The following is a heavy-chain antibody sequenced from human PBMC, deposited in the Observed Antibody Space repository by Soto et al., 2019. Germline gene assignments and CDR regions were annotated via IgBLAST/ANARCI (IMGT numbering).Heavy chain of an antibody. CDR2: MNPNSANT. CDR1: GYTFTSYD. J-gene: IGHJ6*02. Sequence: QVQLVQSGAEVKKPGASVKVSCKASGYTFTSYDINWLRQATGQGHEWMGWMNPNSANTGYAQKFQGRVTMTRNTSISTAYMELSSLRSEATAVYYCASEGVRGMDVWGQGTTVTVSS. D-gene: IGHD3-16*01. V-gene: IGHV1-8*01. CDR3: ASEGVRGMDV.